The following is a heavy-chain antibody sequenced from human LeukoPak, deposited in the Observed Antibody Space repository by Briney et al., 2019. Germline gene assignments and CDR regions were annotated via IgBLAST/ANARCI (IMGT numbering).Heavy chain of an antibody. D-gene: IGHD3-3*01. Sequence: GGSLRLSCAASGFTFSSYAMHWVRQAPGKGLEWVAVISYDGSNKYYADSVKGRFTISRDNSKNTLYLQMNSLRAEDTAVYYCARDEHDFWSGYTYWGQGTLVTVSS. CDR2: ISYDGSNK. CDR1: GFTFSSYA. CDR3: ARDEHDFWSGYTY. V-gene: IGHV3-30-3*01. J-gene: IGHJ4*02.